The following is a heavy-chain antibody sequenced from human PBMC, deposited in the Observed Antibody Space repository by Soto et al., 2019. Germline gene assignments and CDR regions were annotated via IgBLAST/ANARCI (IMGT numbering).Heavy chain of an antibody. CDR3: ARKDFWSGYYRVSHYYYGMDV. V-gene: IGHV1-2*02. J-gene: IGHJ6*02. D-gene: IGHD3-3*01. Sequence: ASVKVSCKASGYTFTGYYMHWVRQAPGQGLEWMGWVNPNSGGTNYAQKFQGRVTMTRDTSISTAYMELSRLRSDDTAVYYCARKDFWSGYYRVSHYYYGMDVWGQGTTVTVSS. CDR2: VNPNSGGT. CDR1: GYTFTGYY.